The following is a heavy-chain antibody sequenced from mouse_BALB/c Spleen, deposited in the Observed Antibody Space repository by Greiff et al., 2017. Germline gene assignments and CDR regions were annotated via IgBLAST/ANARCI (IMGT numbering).Heavy chain of an antibody. V-gene: IGHV5-17*02. CDR1: GFTFSSFG. CDR3: ARSLYGNYAMDY. J-gene: IGHJ4*01. Sequence: LVESGGGLVQPGGSRKLSCAASGFTFSSFGMHWVRQAPEKGLEWVAYISSGSSTIYYADTVKGRFTISRDNPKNTLFLQMTSLRSEDTAMYYCARSLYGNYAMDYWGQGTSVTVSS. D-gene: IGHD2-1*01. CDR2: ISSGSSTI.